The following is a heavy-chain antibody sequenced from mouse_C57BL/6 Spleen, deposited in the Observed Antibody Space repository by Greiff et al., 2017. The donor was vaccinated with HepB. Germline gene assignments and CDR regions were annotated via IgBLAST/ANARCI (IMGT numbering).Heavy chain of an antibody. D-gene: IGHD2-4*01. V-gene: IGHV1-82*01. CDR1: GYAFSSSW. J-gene: IGHJ3*01. Sequence: QVQLQQSGPELVKPGASVKISCKASGYAFSSSWMNWVKQRPGKGLEWIGRIYPGDGDTNYNGKFKGKATLTADKSSSTAYMQLSSLTSEDSAVYFCARSGDYDEEFAYWGQGTLVTVSA. CDR3: ARSGDYDEEFAY. CDR2: IYPGDGDT.